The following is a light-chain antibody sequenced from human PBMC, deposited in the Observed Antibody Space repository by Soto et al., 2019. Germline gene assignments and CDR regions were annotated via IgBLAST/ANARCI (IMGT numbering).Light chain of an antibody. J-gene: IGKJ1*01. CDR1: QSLVHSDGNTY. CDR3: TQSTHFPRT. V-gene: IGKV2-24*01. Sequence: DIVLTQTPLSSPVTLGQPASISCRCSQSLVHSDGNTYLSGLQQRPGQPPRLLIYMVFNRFSGVPDRFSGRGAGTDFTLKISRVEAEDVGVYYCTQSTHFPRTFGQGTKVEIK. CDR2: MVF.